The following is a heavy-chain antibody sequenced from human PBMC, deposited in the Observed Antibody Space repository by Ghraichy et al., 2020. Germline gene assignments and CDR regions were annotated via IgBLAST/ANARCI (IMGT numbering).Heavy chain of an antibody. CDR2: IYYSGST. V-gene: IGHV4-39*01. CDR3: ARHSVYSSSWYPLSTSPSNIDY. D-gene: IGHD6-13*01. J-gene: IGHJ4*02. CDR1: GGSISSSSYY. Sequence: SETLSLTCTVSGGSISSSSYYWGWIRQPPGKGLEWIGSIYYSGSTYYNPSLKSRVTISVDTSKNQFSLKPSSVTAADTAVYYCARHSVYSSSWYPLSTSPSNIDYWGQGTLVTVSS.